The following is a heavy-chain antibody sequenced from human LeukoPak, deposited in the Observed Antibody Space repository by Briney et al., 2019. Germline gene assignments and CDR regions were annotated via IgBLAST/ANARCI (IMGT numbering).Heavy chain of an antibody. CDR1: GGSISSSSYY. CDR3: AAASGYAARFDY. V-gene: IGHV4-39*07. CDR2: IYYSGST. D-gene: IGHD5-12*01. Sequence: SETLSLTCTVSGGSISSSSYYWGWIRQPPGKGLEWIGSIYYSGSTYYNPSLKSRVTISLDTSKNQLSLNLSSVTAADTAVFYCAAASGYAARFDYWGQGALVTVSS. J-gene: IGHJ4*02.